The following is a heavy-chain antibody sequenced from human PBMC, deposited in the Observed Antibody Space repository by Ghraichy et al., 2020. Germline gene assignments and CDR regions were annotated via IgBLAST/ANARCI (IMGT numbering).Heavy chain of an antibody. CDR1: GGSLSGYY. CDR3: ARVSDSGYGYPDY. Sequence: SETLSLTCAVYGGSLSGYYWSWIRQPPGKGLEWIGEINHGGSTNSNPSLKSRVTMSVDTSKNQFSLKLSSVTAAATALYYCARVSDSGYGYPDYWGQGTLVTVSS. J-gene: IGHJ4*02. V-gene: IGHV4-34*01. CDR2: INHGGST. D-gene: IGHD5-12*01.